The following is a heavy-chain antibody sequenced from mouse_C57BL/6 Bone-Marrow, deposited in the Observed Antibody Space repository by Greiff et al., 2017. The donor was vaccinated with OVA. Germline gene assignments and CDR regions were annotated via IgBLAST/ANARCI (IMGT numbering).Heavy chain of an antibody. V-gene: IGHV5-4*03. CDR1: GFTFSSYA. Sequence: EVMLVESGGGLVKPGGSLKLSCAASGFTFSSYAMSWVRQTPEKRLEWVATISDGGSYTYYPDNVKGRFPISRDNAKNNLYLQMSHLKSEDTAMYYCARVWVFFDYWGQGTTLTVSS. CDR2: ISDGGSYT. CDR3: ARVWVFFDY. J-gene: IGHJ2*01. D-gene: IGHD4-1*01.